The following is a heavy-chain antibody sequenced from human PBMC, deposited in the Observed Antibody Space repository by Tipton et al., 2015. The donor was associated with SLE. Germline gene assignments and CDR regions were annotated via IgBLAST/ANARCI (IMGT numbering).Heavy chain of an antibody. V-gene: IGHV4-59*08. J-gene: IGHJ3*02. CDR1: GGSISSYY. CDR3: ARVRATVTDAFDI. Sequence: TLSLTCTVSGGSISSYYWSWIRQPPGKGLEWIGYIYYSGSTNYNPSLKSRVTISVDTSKNQFSLKLSSVTAADTAVYYCARVRATVTDAFDIWGQGTMVTVSS. D-gene: IGHD4-17*01. CDR2: IYYSGST.